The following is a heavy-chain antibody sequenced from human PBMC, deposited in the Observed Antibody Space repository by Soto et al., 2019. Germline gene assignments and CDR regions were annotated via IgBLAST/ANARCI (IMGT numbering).Heavy chain of an antibody. J-gene: IGHJ3*02. D-gene: IGHD1-26*01. CDR2: IYYTGST. CDR1: GGSISRYD. CDR3: ARGLSGSYLDAFDI. Sequence: PSETLSLTCTVSGGSISRYDWSWIRQPPGKGLEWIGYIYYTGSTNYNPSLKSRVTISGDTSKNQFSLRLTSVTTADTAVYYCARGLSGSYLDAFDIWGQGTMVTVSS. V-gene: IGHV4-59*01.